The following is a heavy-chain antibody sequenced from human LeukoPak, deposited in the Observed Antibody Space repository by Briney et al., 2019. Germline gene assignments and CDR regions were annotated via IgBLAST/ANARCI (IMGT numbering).Heavy chain of an antibody. D-gene: IGHD3-10*01. J-gene: IGHJ4*02. CDR2: IRSTANGYAT. CDR3: TGNYYGSGSYADFDY. Sequence: GGSLRLSCAASGFTFSGSALHWVRQASGKGLEWVGRIRSTANGYATAYAASVKGRFTISRNDSKNTAYLQMDSLKTEDTAVYYCTGNYYGSGSYADFDYWGQGTLVTVSS. V-gene: IGHV3-73*01. CDR1: GFTFSGSA.